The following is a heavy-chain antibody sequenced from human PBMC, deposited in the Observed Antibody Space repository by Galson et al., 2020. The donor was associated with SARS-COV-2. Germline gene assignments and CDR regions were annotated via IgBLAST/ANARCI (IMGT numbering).Heavy chain of an antibody. CDR1: GYSISSGYY. V-gene: IGHV4-38-2*02. CDR3: ARGLLV. D-gene: IGHD2-15*01. J-gene: IGHJ4*02. CDR2: ISPSGRT. Sequence: KASETLSLTCTVSGYSISSGYYWGWTRQPPGKGLGWIGSISPSGRTSYNPSLNSRATILGDTSKNQFSLNLSSVTAADTAVYYCARGLLVWGQGILVTVSS.